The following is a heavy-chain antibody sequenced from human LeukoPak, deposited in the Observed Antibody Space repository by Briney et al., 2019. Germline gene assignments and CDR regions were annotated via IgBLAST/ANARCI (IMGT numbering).Heavy chain of an antibody. J-gene: IGHJ4*02. CDR2: ISGSGGST. V-gene: IGHV3-23*01. Sequence: PGGSLRLSCAASGFSFNSFAMSWVRQAPGKGLEWVSAISGSGGSTYYADSVKGRLTISRDNSKNTLYLQMNSLRAEDTAVYYCAKGGGYSYGYLDYWGQGTLVTVSS. CDR3: AKGGGYSYGYLDY. CDR1: GFSFNSFA. D-gene: IGHD5-18*01.